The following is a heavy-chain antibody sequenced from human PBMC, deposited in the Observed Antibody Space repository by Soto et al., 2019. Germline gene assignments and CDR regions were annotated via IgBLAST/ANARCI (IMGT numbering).Heavy chain of an antibody. V-gene: IGHV1-18*01. CDR3: ARDRAYVSSGYYASGPVSYYYYYGMDV. Sequence: ASVKVSCKASGYTFTSYGISWVRQAPGQGLEWMGWISAYNGNTNYAQKLQGRVTMTTDTSTSTAYMELRSLRSDDTAVYFCARDRAYVSSGYYASGPVSYYYYYGMDVWGQGTTVTVSS. CDR2: ISAYNGNT. J-gene: IGHJ6*02. D-gene: IGHD3-22*01. CDR1: GYTFTSYG.